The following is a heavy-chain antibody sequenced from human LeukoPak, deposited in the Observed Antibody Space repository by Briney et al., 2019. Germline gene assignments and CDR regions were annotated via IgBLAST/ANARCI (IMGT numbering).Heavy chain of an antibody. J-gene: IGHJ4*02. CDR2: ISNNDVT. Sequence: GGSLRLSCAASGITASNFYMMWVRQAPGKGLEWVSYISNNDVTKYADSVRGRLTISRDNSKNILYLQMNSLRVEDTAMYWCASSVTTVGAYDYWGLGAPVTVSS. D-gene: IGHD1-1*01. CDR1: GITASNFY. CDR3: ASSVTTVGAYDY. V-gene: IGHV3-53*01.